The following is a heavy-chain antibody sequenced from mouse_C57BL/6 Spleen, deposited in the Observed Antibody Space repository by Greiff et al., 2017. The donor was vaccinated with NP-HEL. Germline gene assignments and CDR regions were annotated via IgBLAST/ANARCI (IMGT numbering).Heavy chain of an antibody. D-gene: IGHD2-5*01. Sequence: LQESGAELVRPGASVTLSCKASGYTFTDYEMHWVKQTPVHGLEWIGAIDPETGGTAYNQKFKGKAILTADKSSSTAYMELRSLTSEDSAVYYCTKGYSNPAWFAYWGQGTLVTVSA. J-gene: IGHJ3*01. CDR2: IDPETGGT. CDR1: GYTFTDYE. V-gene: IGHV1-15*01. CDR3: TKGYSNPAWFAY.